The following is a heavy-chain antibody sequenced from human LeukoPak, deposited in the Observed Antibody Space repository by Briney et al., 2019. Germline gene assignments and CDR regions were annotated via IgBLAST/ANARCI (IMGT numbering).Heavy chain of an antibody. V-gene: IGHV3-23*01. CDR3: AKGAGGSGRC. CDR1: GFTFSSYA. D-gene: IGHD1-26*01. J-gene: IGHJ4*02. CDR2: ISDSGKST. Sequence: PGGSLRLSCAGSGFTFSSYAMNWVRQAPGKGREWVSGISDSGKSTYYAYSVKGRFSISRDNSKNTLYLQMNSLRAEDTAVYYCAKGAGGSGRCWGQGTLVTVSS.